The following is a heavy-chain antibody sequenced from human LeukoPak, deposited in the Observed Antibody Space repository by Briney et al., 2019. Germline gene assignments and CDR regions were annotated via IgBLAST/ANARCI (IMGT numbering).Heavy chain of an antibody. CDR1: GYTFTGYW. CDR3: ARADPFDP. Sequence: ASVKVSCKASGYTFTGYWMHRVRQAPGQGLEWMGWINPNSGGTNYAQKFQGRVAMTRDTSISTAYMELSRLRSDDTAVYYCARADPFDPWGQGTLVTVSS. CDR2: INPNSGGT. V-gene: IGHV1-2*02. J-gene: IGHJ5*02.